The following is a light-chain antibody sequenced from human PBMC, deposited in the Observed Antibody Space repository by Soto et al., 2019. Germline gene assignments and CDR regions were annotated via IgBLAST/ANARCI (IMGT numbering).Light chain of an antibody. J-gene: IGLJ2*01. V-gene: IGLV8-61*01. CDR1: SGSVASSHY. Sequence: QTVVTQAPSVSVSPGGTVTLPCCLSSGSVASSHYHTWCRQNPGPAPRTLIYSTKNRSSGVPDRFSGSILGNKAALTLSGAQADDESDYYWVLYVGSGNSVFGGGTQLTVL. CDR2: STK. CDR3: VLYVGSGNSV.